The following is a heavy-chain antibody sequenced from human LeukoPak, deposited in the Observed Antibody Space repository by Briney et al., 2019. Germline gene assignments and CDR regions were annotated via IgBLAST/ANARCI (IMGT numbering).Heavy chain of an antibody. Sequence: PSETLSLTCAVSGYSISSGNWWGWIRQPPGKGLEWIGYIYYSGSTYYNPSLKSRVTMSVDTSKNQFSLKLSSVTAVDTAVYYCAATYLSSTSWEAMDVWGKGTTVIVSS. CDR1: GYSISSGNW. CDR3: AATYLSSTSWEAMDV. D-gene: IGHD2-2*01. CDR2: IYYSGST. J-gene: IGHJ6*04. V-gene: IGHV4-28*01.